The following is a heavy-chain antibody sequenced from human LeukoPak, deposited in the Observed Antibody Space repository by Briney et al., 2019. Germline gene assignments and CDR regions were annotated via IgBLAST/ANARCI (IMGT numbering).Heavy chain of an antibody. CDR1: GGSISSSSYY. CDR2: IYYSGST. J-gene: IGHJ4*02. V-gene: IGHV4-39*01. CDR3: ARLWGIAVAGTIAY. Sequence: PSETLSLTCTVSGGSISSSSYYWGWIRQPPGKGLEWIGSIYYSGSTYYNPSLKSRVTISVDTSKNQFSLQLSSVTAADTAVYYCARLWGIAVAGTIAYWGQGTLVTVSS. D-gene: IGHD6-19*01.